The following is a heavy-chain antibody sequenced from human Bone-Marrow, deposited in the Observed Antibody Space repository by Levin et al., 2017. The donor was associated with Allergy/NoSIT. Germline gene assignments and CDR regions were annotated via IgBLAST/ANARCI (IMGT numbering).Heavy chain of an antibody. D-gene: IGHD3-16*01. Sequence: GGSLRLSCAASGFTFSDYGMHWVRQAPGKGLEGVAVIWYDGSNKYYADSVKGRFTITRDNSKNTLYLQMNSLRADDTAVYYCARDRGGGEYLDYWGQGTLVTVSS. CDR3: ARDRGGGEYLDY. J-gene: IGHJ4*02. CDR2: IWYDGSNK. V-gene: IGHV3-33*01. CDR1: GFTFSDYG.